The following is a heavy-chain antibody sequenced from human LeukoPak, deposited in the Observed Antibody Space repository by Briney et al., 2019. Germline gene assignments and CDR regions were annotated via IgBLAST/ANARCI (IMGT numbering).Heavy chain of an antibody. CDR1: GYTFTSYG. Sequence: ASVKVSCKASGYTFTSYGISWVRQAPGQGLEWMGGIIPIFGTANYAQKFQGRVTITADESTSTAYMELSSLRSEDTAVYYCARDSSGPLRFFQHWGQGTLVTVSS. V-gene: IGHV1-69*13. CDR2: IIPIFGTA. CDR3: ARDSSGPLRFFQH. J-gene: IGHJ1*01. D-gene: IGHD3-22*01.